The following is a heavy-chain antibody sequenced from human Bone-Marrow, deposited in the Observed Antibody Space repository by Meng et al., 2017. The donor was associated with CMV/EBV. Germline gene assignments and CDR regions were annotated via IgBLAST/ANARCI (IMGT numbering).Heavy chain of an antibody. CDR1: GFTVSSNY. J-gene: IGHJ6*02. D-gene: IGHD3-3*01. Sequence: GESLKISCAASGFTVSSNYMSWVRQAPGKGLEWVSVIYSGGSTYYADSVKGRFTISRDNSKNTLYLQMNSLRAEDTAVYYCARDTTVMRYYDFWSGYPHGMDVWGQGNTVTVSS. CDR2: IYSGGST. CDR3: ARDTTVMRYYDFWSGYPHGMDV. V-gene: IGHV3-53*01.